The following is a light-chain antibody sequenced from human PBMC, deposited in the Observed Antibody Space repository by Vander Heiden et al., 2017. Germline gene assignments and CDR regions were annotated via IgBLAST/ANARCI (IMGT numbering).Light chain of an antibody. J-gene: IGKJ1*01. Sequence: DIVLTQSPGTLSLSPGERATLSCRASQSVSSSYLAWYQQKPGQAPRLLIYGASSRANGIPDRFSGSGSGTDFTLAISRLEPEDFAVYYCQQEGSSPRAFGQGTKVEIK. V-gene: IGKV3-20*01. CDR2: GAS. CDR3: QQEGSSPRA. CDR1: QSVSSSY.